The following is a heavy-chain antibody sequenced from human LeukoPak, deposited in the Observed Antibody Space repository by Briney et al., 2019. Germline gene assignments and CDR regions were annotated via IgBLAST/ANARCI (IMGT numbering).Heavy chain of an antibody. CDR3: ARGGVYTVTTPPDY. CDR1: GYTFTGYY. D-gene: IGHD4-17*01. J-gene: IGHJ4*02. V-gene: IGHV1-2*02. CDR2: INPNSGGT. Sequence: GAPVKVSCKASGYTFTGYYMHWVRQSPGQGLEWMGWINPNSGGTNHAQKFQGRVTMTRDTSISTAYMELSRLRSDATAVYYCARGGVYTVTTPPDYWGQGTLVTVSS.